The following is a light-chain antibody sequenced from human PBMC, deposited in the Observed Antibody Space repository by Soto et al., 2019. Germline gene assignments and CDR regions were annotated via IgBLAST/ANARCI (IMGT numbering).Light chain of an antibody. CDR2: GAS. CDR1: QIISTHY. CDR3: QHYGNSPMYT. Sequence: EIVLTQSPGTLSLSPGQRATLSCRASQIISTHYLAWYQQKPGQAPRLLIYGASSRATGSPDRFCGSGSGTDFTLTISGLESEDFAVYFCQHYGNSPMYTFGQGTKLEIK. V-gene: IGKV3-20*01. J-gene: IGKJ2*01.